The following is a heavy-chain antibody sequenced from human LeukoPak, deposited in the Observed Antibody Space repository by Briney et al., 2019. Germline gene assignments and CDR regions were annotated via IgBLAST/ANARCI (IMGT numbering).Heavy chain of an antibody. CDR3: ARAPYDSSGYYNY. CDR1: GFTFSSYA. Sequence: GGSLRLSCAASGFTFSSYAMHWVRQAPGKGLEWVAVISYDGSNKYYADSVKGRFTISRDNSKNTLYLQMNSLRAGDTAVYYCARAPYDSSGYYNYWGQGTLVTVSS. J-gene: IGHJ4*02. D-gene: IGHD3-22*01. V-gene: IGHV3-30*01. CDR2: ISYDGSNK.